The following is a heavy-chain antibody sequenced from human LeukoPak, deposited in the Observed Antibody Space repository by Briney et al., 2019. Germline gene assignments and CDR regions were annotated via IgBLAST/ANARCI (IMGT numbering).Heavy chain of an antibody. D-gene: IGHD5-12*01. J-gene: IGHJ4*02. CDR3: ARAIGYSGYDY. Sequence: SVKVSCKASGGTFSSYAISWVRQAPEQGLEWMGRIIPILGIANYAQKFQGRVTITADKSTSTAYMELSSLRSEDTAVYYCARAIGYSGYDYWGQGTLVTVSS. V-gene: IGHV1-69*04. CDR1: GGTFSSYA. CDR2: IIPILGIA.